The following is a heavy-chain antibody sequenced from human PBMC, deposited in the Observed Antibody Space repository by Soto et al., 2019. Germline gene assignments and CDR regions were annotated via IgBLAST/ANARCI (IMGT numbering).Heavy chain of an antibody. CDR3: ASGTYYDYIWGTYPGRDDAFDI. CDR1: GFTFSSYS. CDR2: ISSSSSYI. D-gene: IGHD3-16*01. Sequence: EVPLVESGGGLVKPGGSLRLSCAASGFTFSSYSMNWVRQAPGKGLEWVSSISSSSSYIYYADSVKGRFTISRDNAKNSLYLQMNSLRAEDTAVYYCASGTYYDYIWGTYPGRDDAFDIWGQGTMVTVSS. V-gene: IGHV3-21*01. J-gene: IGHJ3*02.